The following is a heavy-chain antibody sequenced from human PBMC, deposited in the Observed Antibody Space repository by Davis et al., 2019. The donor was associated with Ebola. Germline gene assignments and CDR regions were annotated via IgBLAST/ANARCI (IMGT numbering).Heavy chain of an antibody. CDR2: INKDGSEK. Sequence: GGSLRLSCAASGFTFSRHWMTWVRQAPGKGLEWVANINKDGSEKYYVDSVKGRFTISRDNAKNSLYLQMNSLRAEDTAVYYCAREGEGEYSSGWYYFDYWGQGTLVTVSS. V-gene: IGHV3-7*01. D-gene: IGHD6-19*01. CDR3: AREGEGEYSSGWYYFDY. CDR1: GFTFSRHW. J-gene: IGHJ4*02.